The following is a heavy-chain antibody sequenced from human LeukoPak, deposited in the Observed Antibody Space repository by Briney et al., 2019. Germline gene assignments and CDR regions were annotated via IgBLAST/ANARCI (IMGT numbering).Heavy chain of an antibody. CDR1: GGSISSYY. V-gene: IGHV4-34*01. CDR2: INHSGST. Sequence: PSETLSLTCTVSGGSISSYYWSWIRQPPGKGLEWIGEINHSGSTNYNPSLKSRVTISVDTSKNQFSLKLSSVTAADTAVYYCAREGGYYYDSSGYYGYWGQGTLVTVSS. J-gene: IGHJ4*02. D-gene: IGHD3-22*01. CDR3: AREGGYYYDSSGYYGY.